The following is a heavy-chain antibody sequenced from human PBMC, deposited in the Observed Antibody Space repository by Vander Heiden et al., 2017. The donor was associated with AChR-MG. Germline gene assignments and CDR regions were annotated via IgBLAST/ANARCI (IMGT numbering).Heavy chain of an antibody. CDR1: GGSLNPYA. V-gene: IGHV1-69*04. CDR3: ARLRGWGYDAFDF. Sequence: QVHLVQSGTEVKTPGSSVKVSCKASGGSLNPYAISWVRQAPGQGLEWMGKIIPFTGVPNYSHKFQGRVTITADRSTSTIYMELSSLSSEDTAVYYCARLRGWGYDAFDFWGQGTLVTVSS. D-gene: IGHD3-16*01. CDR2: IIPFTGVP. J-gene: IGHJ3*01.